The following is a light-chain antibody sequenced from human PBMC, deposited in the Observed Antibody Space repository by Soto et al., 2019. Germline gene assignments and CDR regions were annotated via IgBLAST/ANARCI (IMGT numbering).Light chain of an antibody. CDR2: DAS. CDR3: QQYNTYSRT. Sequence: DIQMTQSPSTLSASIGDRVTITCRASQSISSWLAWYQQKPGKAPELLIYDASSLKSGVPSRFSGSGSGTEFTLTISSLQPDDFATYYCQQYNTYSRTFGQGTKV. V-gene: IGKV1-5*01. J-gene: IGKJ1*01. CDR1: QSISSW.